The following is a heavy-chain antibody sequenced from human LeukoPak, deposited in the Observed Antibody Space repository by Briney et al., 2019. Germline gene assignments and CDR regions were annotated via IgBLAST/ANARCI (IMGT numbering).Heavy chain of an antibody. J-gene: IGHJ4*02. D-gene: IGHD2-2*01. V-gene: IGHV4-34*01. Sequence: TSSETLSLTCAVYGGSFSGYYWSWIRQPPGKGLEWIGEINHSGSTNYNPSLKSRVTISVDTSKNQFSLKLSSVTAADTAVYHCARGVVVPAAPLKYYFDYWGQGTLVTVSS. CDR1: GGSFSGYY. CDR2: INHSGST. CDR3: ARGVVVPAAPLKYYFDY.